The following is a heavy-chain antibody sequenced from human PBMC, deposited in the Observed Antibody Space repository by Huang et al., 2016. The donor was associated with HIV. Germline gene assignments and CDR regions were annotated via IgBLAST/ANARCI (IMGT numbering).Heavy chain of an antibody. CDR3: AKVTLGFDY. V-gene: IGHV3-30*02. J-gene: IGHJ4*02. Sequence: QVQLVESGGGVVQPGGSLRLSCATSGFTFSSNGMHWVRQAPGLGLEWVVFIQYDGTKKYYADSVKGRFNISRDNSKNMLHLQMNNLRVEDTAAYFCAKVTLGFDYWGQGTWVTVSS. CDR2: IQYDGTKK. D-gene: IGHD2-15*01. CDR1: GFTFSSNG.